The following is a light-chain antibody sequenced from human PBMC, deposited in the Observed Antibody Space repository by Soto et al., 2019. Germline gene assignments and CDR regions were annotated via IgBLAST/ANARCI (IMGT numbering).Light chain of an antibody. V-gene: IGLV2-14*01. CDR1: SSDVAAHAY. J-gene: IGLJ2*01. CDR2: DVT. Sequence: QSALTQPASVSGSPGQSITISCTGTSSDVAAHAYVSWYQQHPGKAPKLIIYDVTRRPSGVPDHFSGSKSGNTASLTISGLQTEDEADYFCSSYRSNATLVFGGGTKLTVL. CDR3: SSYRSNATLV.